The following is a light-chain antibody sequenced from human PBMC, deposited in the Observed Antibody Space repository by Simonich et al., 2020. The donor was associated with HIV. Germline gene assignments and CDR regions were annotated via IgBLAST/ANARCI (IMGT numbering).Light chain of an antibody. CDR2: WAA. Sequence: DIVMTQSPDSLAVSLGEGATINCKSSQSLLYSSNNKNYLAWYQQKPGQPPKLLIYWAATRESGVPDRFSASGSGTDFTLTISSLQAEDVAVYYCQQYYSSPPTFGQGTKVEIK. CDR3: QQYYSSPPT. V-gene: IGKV4-1*01. CDR1: QSLLYSSNNKNY. J-gene: IGKJ1*01.